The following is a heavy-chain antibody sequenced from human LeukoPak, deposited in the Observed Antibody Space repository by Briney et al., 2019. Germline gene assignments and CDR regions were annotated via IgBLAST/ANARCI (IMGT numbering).Heavy chain of an antibody. Sequence: GRSLRLSCAASGFTFDDYAMHWVRQAPGKGLEWVSGISWNSGSIGYADSVKGRFTISRDNAKNSLYLQMNSLRAEDTALYYCAKDIGYSSGRYWNYYYGMDVWGQGTTVTVSS. D-gene: IGHD6-19*01. CDR1: GFTFDDYA. CDR2: ISWNSGSI. J-gene: IGHJ6*02. CDR3: AKDIGYSSGRYWNYYYGMDV. V-gene: IGHV3-9*01.